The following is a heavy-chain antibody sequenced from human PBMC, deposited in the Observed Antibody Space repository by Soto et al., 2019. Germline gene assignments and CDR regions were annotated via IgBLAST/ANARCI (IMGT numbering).Heavy chain of an antibody. CDR2: ISGAGAST. D-gene: IGHD2-15*01. V-gene: IGHV3-23*01. Sequence: EVQLLESGGGLVQPGGSLKLSCAASGFTFSTHAMSWVRQAPGKGLAWVSAISGAGASTYYADSVKGRFTISRDNSKNTLYLQMNSLRAEDTAVYYCALQGYWSGGSCLYNWFDPWGQGTLVTVSS. CDR3: ALQGYWSGGSCLYNWFDP. CDR1: GFTFSTHA. J-gene: IGHJ5*02.